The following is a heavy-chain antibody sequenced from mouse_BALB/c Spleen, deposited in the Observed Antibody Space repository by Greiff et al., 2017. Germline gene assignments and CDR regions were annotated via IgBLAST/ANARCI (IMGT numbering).Heavy chain of an antibody. J-gene: IGHJ1*01. D-gene: IGHD1-1*01. V-gene: IGHV1-55*01. CDR3: SRAPVYGGSWYFDV. CDR1: GYTFTSYW. Sequence: VQLQQPGAELVKPGASVKMSCKASGYTFTSYWINWVKQRPGQGLEWIGDIYPGRGITNYNEKLKSKATLTLDTSSSTAYMQLSSLTSEDSAVYYCSRAPVYGGSWYFDVWGAGTTVTVSS. CDR2: IYPGRGIT.